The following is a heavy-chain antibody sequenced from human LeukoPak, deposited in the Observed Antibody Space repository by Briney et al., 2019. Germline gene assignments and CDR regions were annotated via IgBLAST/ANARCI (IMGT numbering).Heavy chain of an antibody. CDR3: ARVIAAAGTGYYFDY. J-gene: IGHJ4*02. CDR2: IIPIFGTA. D-gene: IGHD6-13*01. Sequence: ASVKVSCKVSGYTLTELSMHWVRQAPGKGLEWMGGIIPIFGTANYAQKFQGRVTITTDESTSTAYMELSSLRSEDTAVYYCARVIAAAGTGYYFDYWGQGTLVTVSS. V-gene: IGHV1-69*05. CDR1: GYTLTELS.